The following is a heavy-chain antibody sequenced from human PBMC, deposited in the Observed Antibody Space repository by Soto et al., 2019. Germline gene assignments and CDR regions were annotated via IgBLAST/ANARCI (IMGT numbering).Heavy chain of an antibody. V-gene: IGHV4-4*07. CDR2: IYATGTT. Sequence: ASETLSLTCTVSGASISGYYWSWIRKSAGKGLEWIGRIYATGTTDYNPSLKSRVMMSVDTSKKQFSLKLRSVTAADTAVYYCVRDGTKTLRDWFDPWGQGISVTVSS. CDR1: GASISGYY. D-gene: IGHD1-1*01. J-gene: IGHJ5*02. CDR3: VRDGTKTLRDWFDP.